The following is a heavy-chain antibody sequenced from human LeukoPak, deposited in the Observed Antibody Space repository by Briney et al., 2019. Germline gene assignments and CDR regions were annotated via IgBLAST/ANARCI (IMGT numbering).Heavy chain of an antibody. J-gene: IGHJ4*02. D-gene: IGHD3-16*02. V-gene: IGHV3-48*04. CDR3: ARHRTASDY. Sequence: GGSLRLSCAASGFTFSSYSMNWVRQAPGKGLEWVSYISSSSSTIYYADSVKGRFTISRDNAKGSLYLQMNSLRAEDTALYYCARHRTASDYWGQGTLVTVSS. CDR1: GFTFSSYS. CDR2: ISSSSSTI.